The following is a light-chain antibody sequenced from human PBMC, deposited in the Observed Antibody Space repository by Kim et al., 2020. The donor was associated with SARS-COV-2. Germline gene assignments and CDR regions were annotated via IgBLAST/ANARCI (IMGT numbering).Light chain of an antibody. CDR3: QQSYNAPWT. CDR1: QRISTY. Sequence: ASPGDRVTINCRESQRISTYLNWYQQKPGKAPNLLIYAATNLQPGVPSRFSGSGSGTDFTLTISSLQPEDSGSYYCQQSYNAPWTFGQGTKVDIK. J-gene: IGKJ1*01. V-gene: IGKV1-39*01. CDR2: AAT.